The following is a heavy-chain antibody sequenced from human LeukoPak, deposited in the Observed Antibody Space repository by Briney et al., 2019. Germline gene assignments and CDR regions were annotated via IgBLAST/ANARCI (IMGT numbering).Heavy chain of an antibody. V-gene: IGHV3-23*01. CDR2: ISGSGEST. CDR1: GFTFSSCV. Sequence: GGSLRLSCAASGFTFSSCVMNWVRQAPGKGLEWVSTISGSGESTYYAESVKGRFTISRDNSKNTLFLQMNSLRGEDTAIYYCAPDPNNWLRHYWGQGTLVTVSS. J-gene: IGHJ4*02. D-gene: IGHD1-20*01. CDR3: APDPNNWLRHY.